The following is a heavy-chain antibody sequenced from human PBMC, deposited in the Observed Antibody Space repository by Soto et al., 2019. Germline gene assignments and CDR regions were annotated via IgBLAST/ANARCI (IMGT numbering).Heavy chain of an antibody. V-gene: IGHV3-43*01. Sequence: PGGSLRLSCAASGFTFDDYTMHWVRQAPGKGLEWVSLISWDGGSTYYADSVKGRFTISRDNSKNSLYLQMNSLRTEDTALYYCAKDFFAPGVVPAAPYYYYYYGMDVWGQGTTVTVSS. CDR1: GFTFDDYT. CDR3: AKDFFAPGVVPAAPYYYYYYGMDV. J-gene: IGHJ6*02. CDR2: ISWDGGST. D-gene: IGHD2-2*01.